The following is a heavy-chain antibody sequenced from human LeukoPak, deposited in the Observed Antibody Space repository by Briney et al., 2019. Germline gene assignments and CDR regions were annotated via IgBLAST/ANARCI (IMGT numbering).Heavy chain of an antibody. CDR1: GFTFSSYA. D-gene: IGHD3-22*01. CDR2: ISYDGSNK. V-gene: IGHV3-30-3*01. J-gene: IGHJ4*02. CDR3: ARDYYDSSGYYY. Sequence: GGSLRLSCAASGFTFSSYAMHWVRQAPGKGLEWVAVISYDGSNKYYADSVKGRFTISRDNSKNTLYLQMNSLRAENTAVYYCARDYYDSSGYYYWGQGTLVTVSS.